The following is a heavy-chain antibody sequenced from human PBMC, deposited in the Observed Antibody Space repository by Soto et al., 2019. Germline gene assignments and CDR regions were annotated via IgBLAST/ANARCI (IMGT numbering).Heavy chain of an antibody. J-gene: IGHJ4*02. CDR3: ASPRFHCSGGSCYPEFDDY. D-gene: IGHD2-15*01. CDR1: GGSISSSSYY. Sequence: SETLSLTCTVSGGSISSSSYYWGWIRQPPGKGLEWIGSIYYSGSTYYNPSLKSRVTISVDTSKNQFSLKLSSVTAADTAVYYCASPRFHCSGGSCYPEFDDYWGQGTLVTVSS. CDR2: IYYSGST. V-gene: IGHV4-39*01.